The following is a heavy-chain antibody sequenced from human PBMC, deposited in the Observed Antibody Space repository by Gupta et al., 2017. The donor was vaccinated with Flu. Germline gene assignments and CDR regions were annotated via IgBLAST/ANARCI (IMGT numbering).Heavy chain of an antibody. CDR1: GGSISSSSYY. CDR3: ARLNNWGAAPFFDY. Sequence: QLQLQESGPGLVKPSETLSLTCTVSGGSISSSSYYWGWIRQPPGKGLEWIGSIYYSGSTYYNPSLKSRVTISVDTSKNQFSLKLSSVTAADTAVYYCARLNNWGAAPFFDYWGQGTLVTVSS. V-gene: IGHV4-39*01. CDR2: IYYSGST. D-gene: IGHD7-27*01. J-gene: IGHJ4*02.